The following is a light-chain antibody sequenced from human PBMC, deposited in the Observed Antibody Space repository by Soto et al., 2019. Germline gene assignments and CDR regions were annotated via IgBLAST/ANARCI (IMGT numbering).Light chain of an antibody. CDR2: GAS. CDR1: QSVSSNY. V-gene: IGKV3-20*01. J-gene: IGKJ1*01. Sequence: EIVLTQSPGTLSLSPGERATLSCRASQSVSSNYLAWYQQKPGQAPRLLIYGASSRAIGIPDRFIGSGSGTGFNLTLSRLEPEDFAVYYCQQYGRSPRTFGQGTKVEI. CDR3: QQYGRSPRT.